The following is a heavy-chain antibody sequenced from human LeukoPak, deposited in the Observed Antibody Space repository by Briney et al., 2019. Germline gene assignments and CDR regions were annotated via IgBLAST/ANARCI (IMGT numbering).Heavy chain of an antibody. Sequence: GGSLRLSCAASGFAVSSNYMSWVRQAPGKGLEWVSVIYSGGSTYYADSVKGRFTISRDNSKNTLYLQMNSLRAEDTAVYYCASLSGSLAADYWGQGTLVTVSS. CDR3: ASLSGSLAADY. CDR2: IYSGGST. V-gene: IGHV3-53*01. CDR1: GFAVSSNY. D-gene: IGHD1-26*01. J-gene: IGHJ4*02.